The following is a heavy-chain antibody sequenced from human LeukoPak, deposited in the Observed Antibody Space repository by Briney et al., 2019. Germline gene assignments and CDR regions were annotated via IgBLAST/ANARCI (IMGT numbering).Heavy chain of an antibody. Sequence: ASVKVSCKASGYTFTDYDMHWVRQAPGQGLEWMGWINSNSGSTNYAQRFQGRVTVTRDTSSSTAYMELSRLRSDDTAVYYCVRDPDTPMEDFDYWGQGTLVTVSS. D-gene: IGHD5-18*01. V-gene: IGHV1-2*02. J-gene: IGHJ4*02. CDR1: GYTFTDYD. CDR3: VRDPDTPMEDFDY. CDR2: INSNSGST.